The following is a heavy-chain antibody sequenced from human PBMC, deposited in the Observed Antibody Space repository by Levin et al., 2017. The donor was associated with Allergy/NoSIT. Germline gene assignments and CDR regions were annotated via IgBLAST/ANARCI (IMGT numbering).Heavy chain of an antibody. V-gene: IGHV5-51*01. CDR3: ARLFYDIMTGSMYFFDY. CDR1: GYNFPTYW. D-gene: IGHD3-9*01. CDR2: IYPRDSDT. J-gene: IGHJ4*02. Sequence: RGESLKISCKASGYNFPTYWIGWVRQTPGKGLEWMGVIYPRDSDTRYTPSFQGRVTISADQSMTTAYLQWSSLRASDTAMYFCARLFYDIMTGSMYFFDYWGQGTLVTVSS.